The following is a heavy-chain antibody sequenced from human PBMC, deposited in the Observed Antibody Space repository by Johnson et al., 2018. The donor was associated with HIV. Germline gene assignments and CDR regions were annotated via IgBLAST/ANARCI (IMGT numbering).Heavy chain of an antibody. V-gene: IGHV3-23*04. Sequence: EVQLVESGGGLVQPGGSLRLSCAASGFTFSSYWMHWVRQAPGKGLVWVSAISGSGGSTYYADSVKGRFTISRDNSKNTLYLQMNSLRAEDTAVYYCARVEPIRRAIDAFDIWGQGTMVTVSS. CDR1: GFTFSSYW. CDR2: ISGSGGST. J-gene: IGHJ3*02. CDR3: ARVEPIRRAIDAFDI.